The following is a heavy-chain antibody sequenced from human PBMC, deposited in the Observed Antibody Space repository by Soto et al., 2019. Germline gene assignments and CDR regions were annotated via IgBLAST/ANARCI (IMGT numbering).Heavy chain of an antibody. J-gene: IGHJ5*02. CDR2: IIPILGIA. Sequence: QVQLVQSGAEVKKPGSSVKVSCKASGGTFSSYTISWVRQAPGQGLEWMGRIIPILGIANYAQKFQGRVTITADKSTSTAYMELSSLGSEDTAVYYCARGSWDSARFDPWGQGTLVTVSS. CDR3: ARGSWDSARFDP. V-gene: IGHV1-69*02. D-gene: IGHD1-26*01. CDR1: GGTFSSYT.